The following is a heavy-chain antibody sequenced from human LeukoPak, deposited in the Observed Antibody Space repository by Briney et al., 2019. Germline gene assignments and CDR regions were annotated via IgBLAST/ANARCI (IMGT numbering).Heavy chain of an antibody. Sequence: PSETLSLTCTVSGGSISSSSYYWGWIRQPPGKGLEWIGSIYYSGSTNYNPSLKSRVTISVDTSKNQFSLKLSSVTAADTAVYYCARVTPNVAGASYYYYYYYMDVWGKGTTVTVSS. J-gene: IGHJ6*03. D-gene: IGHD6-19*01. V-gene: IGHV4-39*07. CDR1: GGSISSSSYY. CDR2: IYYSGST. CDR3: ARVTPNVAGASYYYYYYYMDV.